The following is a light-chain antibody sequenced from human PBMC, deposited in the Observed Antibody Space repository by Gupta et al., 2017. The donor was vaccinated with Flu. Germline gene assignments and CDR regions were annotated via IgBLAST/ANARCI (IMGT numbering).Light chain of an antibody. CDR1: SSDVGLFNL. V-gene: IGLV2-23*01. J-gene: IGLJ2*01. CDR3: YSYEASDGVV. Sequence: SVTISCTGSSSDVGLFNLVSWYQQYPGTAPIFILYEGSRRPSGVSRRFSGSKSGNTASLTISGLQAEDEADYYCYSYEASDGVVFGTGTRLTVL. CDR2: EGS.